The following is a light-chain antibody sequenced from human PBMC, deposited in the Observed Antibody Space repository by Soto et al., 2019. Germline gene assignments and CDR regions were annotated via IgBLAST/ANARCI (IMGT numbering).Light chain of an antibody. CDR2: EDN. V-gene: IGLV3-10*01. CDR1: ALPTRF. CDR3: FSPDNSGNLGV. J-gene: IGLJ1*01. Sequence: SYELTQPPSVSVSPGQTARITCSGDALPTRFAHWYKQKAGHAPVQVIYEDNKRPSRIPERFSGSSSGTVATLVISEAQVEDGGDYYCFSPDNSGNLGVFGPGTKLTVL.